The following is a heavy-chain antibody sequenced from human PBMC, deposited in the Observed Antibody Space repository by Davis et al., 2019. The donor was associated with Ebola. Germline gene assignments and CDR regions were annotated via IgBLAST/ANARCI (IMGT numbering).Heavy chain of an antibody. V-gene: IGHV3-15*05. Sequence: GESLKISCAASGFTFSNAWMSWVRQAPGKGLEWVGRIKSKTDGGTTDYAAPVKGRFTISRDDSKNTLYLQMNSLKTEDTAVYYCTTEQIVGATTPFDYWGQGTLVTVSS. CDR1: GFTFSNAW. CDR3: TTEQIVGATTPFDY. D-gene: IGHD1-26*01. CDR2: IKSKTDGGTT. J-gene: IGHJ4*02.